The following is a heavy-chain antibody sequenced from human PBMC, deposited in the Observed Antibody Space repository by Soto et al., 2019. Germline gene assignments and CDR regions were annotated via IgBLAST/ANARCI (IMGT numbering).Heavy chain of an antibody. CDR3: ARRTKGDTYVSRWGGWFDP. CDR1: GGSISSRTYY. CDR2: INYSGTT. D-gene: IGHD5-18*01. Sequence: QLQLQESGPGLLKPSETLSLTCTVSGGSISSRTYYWGWIRQPPGKGLVWLGSINYSGTTYYNPSLKSRVTISVDTSKNQFSLNLSPVTAADTAVYYCARRTKGDTYVSRWGGWFDPWGQGTLVTVSS. V-gene: IGHV4-39*01. J-gene: IGHJ5*02.